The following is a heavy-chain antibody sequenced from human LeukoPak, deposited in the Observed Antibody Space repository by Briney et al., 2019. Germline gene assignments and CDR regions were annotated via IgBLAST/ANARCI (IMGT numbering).Heavy chain of an antibody. J-gene: IGHJ5*02. V-gene: IGHV4-39*02. CDR2: IYYSGST. D-gene: IGHD3-10*01. CDR3: ARDSPYYYGSGSFNWFDP. CDR1: GGSISSSSYY. Sequence: SETLSLTCTVSGGSISSSSYYWGWIRQPPGKGLEWIGSIYYSGSTYYNPSLKSRVTISVDTSKNQFSLKLSSVTAADTAVHYCARDSPYYYGSGSFNWFDPWGQGTLVTVSS.